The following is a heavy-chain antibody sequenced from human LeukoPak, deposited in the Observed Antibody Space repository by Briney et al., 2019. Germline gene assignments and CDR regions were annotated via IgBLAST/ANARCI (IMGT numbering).Heavy chain of an antibody. D-gene: IGHD1-1*01. CDR1: GVTLSSHA. J-gene: IGHJ3*02. CDR3: ARDRHLRRAGRGGAFDI. CDR2: ISYDSYSK. V-gene: IGHV3-30-3*01. Sequence: GGSLRLSCAASGVTLSSHALHWVRQAPGKRPEWLALISYDSYSKYYADFVTGRFTISRDNSKNTLYLQMSSLRPEDTAIYYCARDRHLRRAGRGGAFDIWGHGTVVTVS.